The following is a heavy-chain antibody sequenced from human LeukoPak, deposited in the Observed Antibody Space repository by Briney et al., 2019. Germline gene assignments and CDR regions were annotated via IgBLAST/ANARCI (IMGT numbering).Heavy chain of an antibody. D-gene: IGHD3-22*01. CDR3: AKSRGYLSWFDP. Sequence: GGSLRLSCAASGFTFDDYAMHWVRQAPGKGLEWVSGISWNSGSIGYADSVKGRFTISRDNAKNSLYLQMNSLRAEDTALYYCAKSRGYLSWFDPWGQGTLVTVSS. V-gene: IGHV3-9*01. J-gene: IGHJ5*02. CDR2: ISWNSGSI. CDR1: GFTFDDYA.